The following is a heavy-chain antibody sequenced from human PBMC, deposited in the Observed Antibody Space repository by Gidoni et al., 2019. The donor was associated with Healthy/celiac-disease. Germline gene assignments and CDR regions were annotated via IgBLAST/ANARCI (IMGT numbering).Heavy chain of an antibody. CDR3: ARDPDVDTAMGTDY. CDR2: ISSSGSTI. V-gene: IGHV3-48*03. D-gene: IGHD5-18*01. Sequence: EVQLVESGGGLVQPGGSLRLSCAASGFTFSSYEMNWVRQAPGKGLEWVSYISSSGSTIYYADSVKGRFTISRDNAKNSLYLQMNSLRAEDTAVYYCARDPDVDTAMGTDYWGQGTLVTVSS. J-gene: IGHJ4*02. CDR1: GFTFSSYE.